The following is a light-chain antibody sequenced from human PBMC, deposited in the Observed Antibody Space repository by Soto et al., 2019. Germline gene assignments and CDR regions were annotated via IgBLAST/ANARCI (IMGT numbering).Light chain of an antibody. Sequence: MVLTQSPGTLSLSPGDSATLSFGSSQTVISDYLTWYQQTPGQAPRLLIYGASSRATDTPDRFSGRGSGTDFSLTISRLEPGDFAVYYCQVYGNSMWTFGQGTKVDIK. CDR2: GAS. CDR1: QTVISDY. J-gene: IGKJ1*01. V-gene: IGKV3-20*01. CDR3: QVYGNSMWT.